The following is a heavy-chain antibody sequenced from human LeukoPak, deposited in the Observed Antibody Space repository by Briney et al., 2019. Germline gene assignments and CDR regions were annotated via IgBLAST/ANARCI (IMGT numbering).Heavy chain of an antibody. D-gene: IGHD6-19*01. V-gene: IGHV4-4*02. CDR3: ARARYSSGLTSP. Sequence: PSETLSLTCAVSGGSISSGNWWSWVRQPPGQGLEWIGEIYHSGSTNYNPSLKSRVTISVDKSKNQFSLKLSSVTAADTAVYYCARARYSSGLTSPWGQGTLVTVSS. CDR2: IYHSGST. CDR1: GGSISSGNW. J-gene: IGHJ5*02.